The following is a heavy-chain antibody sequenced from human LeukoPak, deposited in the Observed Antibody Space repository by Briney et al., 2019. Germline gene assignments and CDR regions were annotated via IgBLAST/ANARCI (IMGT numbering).Heavy chain of an antibody. CDR3: ARHADSGLGQLAFNY. J-gene: IGHJ4*02. CDR2: IYYSRST. D-gene: IGHD3-16*01. V-gene: IGHV4-39*01. Sequence: GSLRLSCAASGFTVSSNYMSWVRQPPGKGLEWIGSIYYSRSTYYNPSLKSRVTISVDTSKNQFSLKLSSVTAADTAVYYCARHADSGLGQLAFNYWGQGTLVTVSS. CDR1: GFTVSSNY.